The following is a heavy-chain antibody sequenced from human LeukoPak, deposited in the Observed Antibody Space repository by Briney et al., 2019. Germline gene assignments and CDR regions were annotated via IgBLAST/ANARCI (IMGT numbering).Heavy chain of an antibody. CDR3: ARGPLWFGETYFDY. V-gene: IGHV3-64*01. Sequence: PGGSLRLSCAASGFIFSNYVIHWARQAPGKGLEYVSAISSSGGSTYYANSVKGRFTISRDNSKNTLYLQMGSLRADDMAVYYCARGPLWFGETYFDYWGQGALVTVSS. CDR2: ISSSGGST. CDR1: GFIFSNYV. D-gene: IGHD3-10*01. J-gene: IGHJ4*02.